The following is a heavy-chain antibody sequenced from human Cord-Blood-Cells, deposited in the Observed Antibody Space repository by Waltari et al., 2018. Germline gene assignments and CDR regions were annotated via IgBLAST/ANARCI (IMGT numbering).Heavy chain of an antibody. D-gene: IGHD5-18*01. J-gene: IGHJ6*02. Sequence: QVQLVESGGGVVQPGRSLRLSWAASGFTFSSYAMHWVRQVPGKGLEWVAVIAYDGSNKYYADSVKGRFTISRDNSKNTLYLQMNSLRAEDTAVYYCARSGYSYGYYYYYGMDVWGQGTTVTVSS. CDR1: GFTFSSYA. CDR3: ARSGYSYGYYYYYGMDV. V-gene: IGHV3-30-3*01. CDR2: IAYDGSNK.